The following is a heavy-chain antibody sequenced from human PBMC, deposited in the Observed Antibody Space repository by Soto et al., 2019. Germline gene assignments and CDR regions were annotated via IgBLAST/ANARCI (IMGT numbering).Heavy chain of an antibody. Sequence: PSETLSLTCTVSRGSISNYYWSWIRQPPGKGLEWIGYIYYNGNTKYNPSLKSRVTISIDTSKKQFSLKVSSLTAAETAVYYCARGPGTDITPYYYYGMDVWGQGTMVTVS. CDR1: RGSISNYY. J-gene: IGHJ6*02. CDR2: IYYNGNT. CDR3: ARGPGTDITPYYYYGMDV. D-gene: IGHD1-20*01. V-gene: IGHV4-59*01.